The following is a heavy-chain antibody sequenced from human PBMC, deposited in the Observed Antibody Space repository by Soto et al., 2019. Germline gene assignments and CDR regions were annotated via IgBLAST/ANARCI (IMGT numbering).Heavy chain of an antibody. D-gene: IGHD2-15*01. CDR2: LTPTGTT. CDR1: GFTFSDYS. CDR3: AKRATTVPTPGNYFDC. Sequence: EVHLLESGGGLVHPGGSLRLSCVASGFTFSDYSMTWVRQGPGRGLEWVATLTPTGTTFYADSVKGRFTISRDNNRNTLSLQMYNLRAEDTARYYCAKRATTVPTPGNYFDCWGQGTLVTVPS. V-gene: IGHV3-23*01. J-gene: IGHJ4*02.